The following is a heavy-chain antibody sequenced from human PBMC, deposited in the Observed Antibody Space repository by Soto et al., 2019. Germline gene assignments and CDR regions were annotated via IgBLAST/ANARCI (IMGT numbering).Heavy chain of an antibody. CDR3: ARRGPGTYFDY. CDR1: GFTFSSYA. Sequence: EVQLLDSGGGLVQPGGSLRLSCAASGFTFSSYAMNWVRQAPGKGLEWVSVISGSGDSTYYADSVKGRFTISRDNSKNPLHLQMNSLRTADTAVYYCARRGPGTYFDYWGQGTLVTVSS. V-gene: IGHV3-23*01. D-gene: IGHD6-13*01. CDR2: ISGSGDST. J-gene: IGHJ4*02.